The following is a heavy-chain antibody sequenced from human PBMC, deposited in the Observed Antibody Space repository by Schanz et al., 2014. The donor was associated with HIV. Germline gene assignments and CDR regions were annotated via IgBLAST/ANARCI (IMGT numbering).Heavy chain of an antibody. V-gene: IGHV3-30*03. Sequence: QVQLVESGGGVVQPGRSLRLSCTASGFTFSSSGMHWVRQAPGKGLEWVAFISYDGSNKYYADSVKGRFTISRDNSKNTLYLQMNSLRAEDTAVYYCARVANWDYYGMDVWGRGTTVIVSS. D-gene: IGHD3-16*01. J-gene: IGHJ6*02. CDR1: GFTFSSSG. CDR2: ISYDGSNK. CDR3: ARVANWDYYGMDV.